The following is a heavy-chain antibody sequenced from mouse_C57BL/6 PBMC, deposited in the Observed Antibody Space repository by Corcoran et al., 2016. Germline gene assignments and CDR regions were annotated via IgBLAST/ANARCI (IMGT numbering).Heavy chain of an antibody. CDR2: ISYDGSN. J-gene: IGHJ2*01. CDR3: ARVKGNWDWDY. V-gene: IGHV3-6*01. D-gene: IGHD4-1*01. CDR1: GYSITSGYY. Sequence: DVQLQESGPGLVKPSQSLSLTCSVTGYSITSGYYWNWIRQFPGNKLEWMGYISYDGSNNYNPSLKNQISITRDTSKNQFFLKLNSVTTEDTATYYCARVKGNWDWDYWGQGTTLTVSS.